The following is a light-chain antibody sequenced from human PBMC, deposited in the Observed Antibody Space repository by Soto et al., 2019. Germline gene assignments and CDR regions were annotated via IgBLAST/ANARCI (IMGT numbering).Light chain of an antibody. CDR1: RNVGDC. Sequence: DKQLTQSPSTLSASIGDRVTITCRASRNVGDCLAWFQQKPGKAPKLLIYKASTLESGVPSRFRGTASGTEFTLTISSLQPDDYASYYCQEHGTYPLTFGGGTKVEIK. CDR2: KAS. J-gene: IGKJ4*01. CDR3: QEHGTYPLT. V-gene: IGKV1-5*03.